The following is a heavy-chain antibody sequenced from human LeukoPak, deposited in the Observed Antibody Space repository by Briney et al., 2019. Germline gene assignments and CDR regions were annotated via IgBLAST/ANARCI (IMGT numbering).Heavy chain of an antibody. J-gene: IGHJ4*02. V-gene: IGHV4-59*08. Sequence: SSETLSLTCTVSGGSISSYYWSWIRQPPGKGLEWIGYIYYSGSTNYNPSLKSRVTISVDTSKNQFSLKLSSVTAADTAVYYCARRGVDYGDYEYYFDYWGQGTLVTVFS. CDR1: GGSISSYY. D-gene: IGHD4-17*01. CDR3: ARRGVDYGDYEYYFDY. CDR2: IYYSGST.